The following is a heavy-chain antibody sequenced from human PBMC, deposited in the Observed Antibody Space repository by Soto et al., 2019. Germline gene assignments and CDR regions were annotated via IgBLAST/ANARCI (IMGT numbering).Heavy chain of an antibody. CDR2: IYHNGDT. Sequence: QVQLQESGPGLVKPSGTLSLTCAVSGDSISSSRWWTWVRQPPGKGLEWIGEIYHNGDTNYNTSPXXRXXISVDTSKNQFSLKLNSVTAADTAIYYCGDPPSAFWGQGTLVTVSS. D-gene: IGHD6-19*01. CDR3: GDPPSAF. V-gene: IGHV4-4*02. J-gene: IGHJ4*02. CDR1: GDSISSSRW.